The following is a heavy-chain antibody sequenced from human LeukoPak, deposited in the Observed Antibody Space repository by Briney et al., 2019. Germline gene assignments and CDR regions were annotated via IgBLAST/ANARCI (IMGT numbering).Heavy chain of an antibody. CDR2: ISSDESIK. D-gene: IGHD6-19*01. V-gene: IGHV3-30*04. Sequence: GGSLRLSCAASGFSFNSYILHWVRQAPGKGLEWVALISSDESIKHYADSVKGRFTVSRDNSKNTLYLQMSSLRAEDTAVYYCARDHLKDGSGWYIPYFDSWGRGTLVTVSS. CDR1: GFSFNSYI. CDR3: ARDHLKDGSGWYIPYFDS. J-gene: IGHJ4*02.